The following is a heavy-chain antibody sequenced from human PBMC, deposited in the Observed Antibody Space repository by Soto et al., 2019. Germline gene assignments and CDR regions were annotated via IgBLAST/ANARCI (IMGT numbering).Heavy chain of an antibody. CDR1: GDSVSSNSGA. D-gene: IGHD6-6*01. Sequence: SQTLSLTCAISGDSVSSNSGAWNWIRPSPSRGLEWLGRTYYRSKWYNDFAVSVKSRITINPDTSKNQFSLQLNSVTPEDTAVYYCVRQYRDSQYYSGLDVWGQGTTVTVSS. CDR2: TYYRSKWYN. CDR3: VRQYRDSQYYSGLDV. V-gene: IGHV6-1*01. J-gene: IGHJ6*02.